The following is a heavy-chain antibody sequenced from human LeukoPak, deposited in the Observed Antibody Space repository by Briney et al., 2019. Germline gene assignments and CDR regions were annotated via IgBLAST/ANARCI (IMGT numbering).Heavy chain of an antibody. V-gene: IGHV4-4*02. Sequence: PSGTLSLTCAVSGGSISSSNWWSWVRQPPGKGLEWIGEIYHSGSTNYNPSLKSRVTISVDKSKNQFSLKLSSVTAADTAVYYCARAKVLGITMIVVVSVASDIWGQGTMVTVSS. CDR2: IYHSGST. D-gene: IGHD3-22*01. CDR1: GGSISSSNW. J-gene: IGHJ3*02. CDR3: ARAKVLGITMIVVVSVASDI.